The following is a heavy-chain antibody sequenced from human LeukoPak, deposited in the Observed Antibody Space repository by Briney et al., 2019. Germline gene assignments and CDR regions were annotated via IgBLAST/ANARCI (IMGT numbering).Heavy chain of an antibody. CDR3: ARVRYSSSWYYYYGMDV. Sequence: ASVKVSCKASGYAFTTYAIDWVRQAPGQGLEWMGWINTNTGNPSYAQGFAGRFVFSLDTSVSTAYLQITSLKAEDTAVYYCARVRYSSSWYYYYGMDVWGQGTTVTVSS. J-gene: IGHJ6*02. CDR1: GYAFTTYA. V-gene: IGHV7-4-1*02. CDR2: INTNTGNP. D-gene: IGHD6-13*01.